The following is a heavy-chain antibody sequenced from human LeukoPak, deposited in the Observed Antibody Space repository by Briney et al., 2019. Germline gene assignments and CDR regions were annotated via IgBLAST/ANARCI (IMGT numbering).Heavy chain of an antibody. CDR2: ISNDGSST. Sequence: PGGSLRLSCAASGFTLSTSWMHWVRQAPGKGLVWVSRISNDGSSTLYADSVKGRFTISRDNAKNTLYLQMNSLRAEDTAVYYCARAGRLHAFDIWGQGTMVTASS. CDR3: ARAGRLHAFDI. CDR1: GFTLSTSW. J-gene: IGHJ3*02. V-gene: IGHV3-74*01.